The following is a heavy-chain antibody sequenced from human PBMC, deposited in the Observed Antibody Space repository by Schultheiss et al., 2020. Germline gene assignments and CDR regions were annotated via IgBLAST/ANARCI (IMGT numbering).Heavy chain of an antibody. J-gene: IGHJ5*02. CDR1: GYTFTGYY. CDR2: INPNSGGT. V-gene: IGHV1-2*04. CDR3: ARVQSKPGDFRFDP. D-gene: IGHD3-3*01. Sequence: ASVKVSCKASGYTFTGYYMHWVRQAPGQGLEWMGWINPNSGGTNYAQKFQGWVTMTTDTSTSTAYMELRSLRSDDTAVYYCARVQSKPGDFRFDPWGQGTLVTVSS.